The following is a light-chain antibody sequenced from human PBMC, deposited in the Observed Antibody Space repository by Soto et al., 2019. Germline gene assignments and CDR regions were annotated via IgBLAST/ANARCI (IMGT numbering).Light chain of an antibody. Sequence: QSVLTQPPSVSGAPGQRVTISCTGNNSNLGAGYDVHWYQQLPGAAPKLVIFGNRNWPSGVPERFSGSKSGTSASLAITGLQAEYEADYYCQAYDYSLTASVFGGGTKLTVL. CDR1: NSNLGAGYD. CDR3: QAYDYSLTASV. CDR2: GNR. J-gene: IGLJ3*02. V-gene: IGLV1-40*01.